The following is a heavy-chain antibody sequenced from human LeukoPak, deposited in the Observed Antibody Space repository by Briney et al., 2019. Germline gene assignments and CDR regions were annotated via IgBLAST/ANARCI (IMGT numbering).Heavy chain of an antibody. V-gene: IGHV3-23*01. Sequence: GGSLRLSCAASGFTFGSYAMSWVRQAPGKGLEWVSDINGSGGSTYYTDSVKGRFTISRDNSKNSLYLQMNSLRAEDTALYYCAREGQIQYDYYYYYYMDVWGKGTTVTVSS. CDR1: GFTFGSYA. D-gene: IGHD4-11*01. J-gene: IGHJ6*03. CDR2: INGSGGST. CDR3: AREGQIQYDYYYYYYMDV.